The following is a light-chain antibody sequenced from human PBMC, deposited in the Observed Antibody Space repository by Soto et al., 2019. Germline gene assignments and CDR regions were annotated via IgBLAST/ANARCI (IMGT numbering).Light chain of an antibody. CDR3: QQYNYLIT. V-gene: IGKV3-15*01. CDR2: GAS. Sequence: EIVMTQSPATLSVSPGERATLSCRASQSVSNNLAWYQQKPGQAPRLLMYGASTRATGSPARFSGSGSGTEFTLTITSLQPEDFAVYYCQQYNYLITFSQGTRLEIK. CDR1: QSVSNN. J-gene: IGKJ5*01.